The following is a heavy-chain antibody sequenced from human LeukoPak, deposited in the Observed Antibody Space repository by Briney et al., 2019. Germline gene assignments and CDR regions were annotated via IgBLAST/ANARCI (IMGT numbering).Heavy chain of an antibody. CDR1: GGSLSAYY. CDR2: IFYSGRT. CDR3: ARGDDYKSNYFDY. J-gene: IGHJ4*02. D-gene: IGHD5-12*01. Sequence: AETLSLTCTVSGGSLSAYYWNWIRQPPGKGLQWIGYIFYSGRTKYNPSLTSRVTISVDTSKNQFSLKLTSATAADTAVYYCARGDDYKSNYFDYWGQGTLVTVSS. V-gene: IGHV4-59*13.